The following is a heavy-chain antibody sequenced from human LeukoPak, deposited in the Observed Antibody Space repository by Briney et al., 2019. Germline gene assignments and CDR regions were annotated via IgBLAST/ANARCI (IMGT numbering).Heavy chain of an antibody. D-gene: IGHD4-17*01. CDR3: ARPRIYGDYPPGLFYY. V-gene: IGHV3-21*01. Sequence: GGSLRLSCAASGFTFSSYWMHWVRQAPGKGLEWVSSISSSSSYIYYADSVKGRFTISRDNAKNSLYLQMNSLRAEDTAVYYCARPRIYGDYPPGLFYYWGQGTLVTVSS. CDR1: GFTFSSYW. J-gene: IGHJ4*02. CDR2: ISSSSSYI.